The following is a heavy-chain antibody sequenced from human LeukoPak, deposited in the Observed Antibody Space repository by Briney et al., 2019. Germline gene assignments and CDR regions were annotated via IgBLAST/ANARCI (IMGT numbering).Heavy chain of an antibody. Sequence: PSETLSLTCAVYGGTFSGYYWNWIRQPPGKGLEWIGEINYTGSTNYNPSLKSRVTISVDTSRNQLSLKLTSVTAADTAVYYCARGAYESSGYSPFDYWGQGTLVTVSS. J-gene: IGHJ4*02. V-gene: IGHV4-34*01. CDR3: ARGAYESSGYSPFDY. CDR1: GGTFSGYY. D-gene: IGHD3-22*01. CDR2: INYTGST.